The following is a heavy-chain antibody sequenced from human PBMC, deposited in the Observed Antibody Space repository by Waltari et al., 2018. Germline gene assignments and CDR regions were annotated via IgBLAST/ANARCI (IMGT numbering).Heavy chain of an antibody. J-gene: IGHJ4*02. D-gene: IGHD3-10*01. Sequence: QVQLQESGPGLVKPSETLSLTCTVSGGSISSYYWSWIRQPPGTGLEWIGSIYYSVSTNYNPSLKSRVTISVDTCKNQFSLKLSSVTAADTAVYYCARVMVRGVFDYWGQGTLVTVSS. CDR3: ARVMVRGVFDY. CDR1: GGSISSYY. CDR2: IYYSVST. V-gene: IGHV4-59*01.